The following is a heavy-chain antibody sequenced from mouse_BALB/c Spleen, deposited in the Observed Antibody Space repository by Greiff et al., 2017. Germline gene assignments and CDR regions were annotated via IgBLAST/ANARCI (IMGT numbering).Heavy chain of an antibody. CDR3: ARGGSSWGAMDY. CDR2: IDPANGNT. D-gene: IGHD1-1*01. Sequence: DVKLQESGAELVKPGASVKLSCTASGFNIKDTYMHWVKQRPEQGLEWIGRIDPANGNTKYDPKFQGKATITADTSSNTAYLQLSSLTSEDTAVYYCARGGSSWGAMDYWGQGTSVTVSS. J-gene: IGHJ4*01. V-gene: IGHV14-3*02. CDR1: GFNIKDTY.